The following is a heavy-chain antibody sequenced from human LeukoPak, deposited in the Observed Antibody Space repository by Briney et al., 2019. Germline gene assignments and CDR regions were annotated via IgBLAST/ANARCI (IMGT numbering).Heavy chain of an antibody. CDR1: GFTFSDYY. J-gene: IGHJ4*02. D-gene: IGHD2-2*01. CDR2: ISSSHTTI. Sequence: GGSLGLSCAASGFTFSDYYMSWIRQAPGKGLEWVSYISSSHTTIYYADSVKGRFIISRDNAKNSLYLQMDSLRAEDTAVYYCAPYCSSNRCYPHYFNYWGQGTLVTVSS. V-gene: IGHV3-11*01. CDR3: APYCSSNRCYPHYFNY.